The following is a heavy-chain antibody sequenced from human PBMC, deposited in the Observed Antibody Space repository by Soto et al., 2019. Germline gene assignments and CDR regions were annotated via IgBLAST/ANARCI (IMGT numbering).Heavy chain of an antibody. CDR3: VREGRDNWSDP. CDR2: IYYSGST. Sequence: SETLSLTCTVSGGSISSGDYYWSWIRQPPGKGLEWIGYIYYSGSTFYNPSLKNRVTISLDTSKIQFSLKLSSVTAADTAVYYCVREGRDNWSDPWDQGTLVTVSS. J-gene: IGHJ5*02. V-gene: IGHV4-30-4*01. CDR1: GGSISSGDYY.